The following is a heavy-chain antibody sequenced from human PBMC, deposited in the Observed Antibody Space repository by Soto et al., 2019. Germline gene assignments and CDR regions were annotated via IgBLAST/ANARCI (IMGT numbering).Heavy chain of an antibody. CDR2: ISYDGSNK. CDR1: LFALSSYA. Sequence: PWGSLRLSCTSSLFALSSYAMHLFRQAPGKGLEWVAVISYDGSNKYYADSVKGRFTISRDNSKNTLYLQMNSLRAEDTAVYYCARESDYYGMDVWGQGTTVTVSS. D-gene: IGHD3-3*01. V-gene: IGHV3-30-3*01. J-gene: IGHJ6*02. CDR3: ARESDYYGMDV.